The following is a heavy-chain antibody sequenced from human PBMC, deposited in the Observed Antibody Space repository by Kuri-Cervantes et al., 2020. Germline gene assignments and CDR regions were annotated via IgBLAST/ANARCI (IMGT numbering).Heavy chain of an antibody. D-gene: IGHD3-10*01. CDR1: GFTFSSYA. J-gene: IGHJ4*02. V-gene: IGHV3-30-3*01. Sequence: GGSLRLSCAASGFTFSSYAMHWVRQAPGKGLEWVAVISYDGSNKYYADSVKGRFTISRDNAKNTLYLQMNSLRAEDTAVYYCARGENSGWGQGTLVTVSS. CDR3: ARGENSG. CDR2: ISYDGSNK.